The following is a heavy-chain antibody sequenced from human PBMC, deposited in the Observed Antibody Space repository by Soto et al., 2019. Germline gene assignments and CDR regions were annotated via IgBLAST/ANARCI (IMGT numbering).Heavy chain of an antibody. CDR1: GGTFSNYV. V-gene: IGHV1-69*06. D-gene: IGHD1-7*01. CDR3: ARDMTRTVVPYFDF. Sequence: GASVKVSSKASGGTFSNYVVNWVRQAPGQGLEWMGRIIPISGAANYAQKFQGRVTITADKYTSTSYMELSSLRSEDTAVYYCARDMTRTVVPYFDFWGQGTLVTVS. CDR2: IIPISGAA. J-gene: IGHJ4*02.